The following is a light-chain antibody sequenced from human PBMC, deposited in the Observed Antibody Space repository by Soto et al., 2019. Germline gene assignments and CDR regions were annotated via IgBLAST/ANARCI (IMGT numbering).Light chain of an antibody. CDR1: RSDIGAYNF. Sequence: QSALTQPASVSGSPGQSITISCTGTRSDIGAYNFVSWYQQHPGEVPKLMLYDVNVRPSGVSNRFSGSKSGNTASLTISGLQAEDEADYYCTSWTTSTTMIFGAGTKVTVL. J-gene: IGLJ2*01. V-gene: IGLV2-14*03. CDR3: TSWTTSTTMI. CDR2: DVN.